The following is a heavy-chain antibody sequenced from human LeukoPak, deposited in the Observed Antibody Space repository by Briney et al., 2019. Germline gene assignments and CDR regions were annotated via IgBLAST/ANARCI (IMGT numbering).Heavy chain of an antibody. Sequence: SETLTLTCTVSGGSISSGGYYWSWIRQHPGKGLEWIEYIYYSGSTYYNPSLKSRVTISVDTSKNQFSLKLSSVTAADTAVYYCAREVGYYGSGSYGPTDYYGMDVWGQGTTVTVSS. V-gene: IGHV4-31*03. CDR2: IYYSGST. CDR3: AREVGYYGSGSYGPTDYYGMDV. CDR1: GGSISSGGYY. D-gene: IGHD3-10*01. J-gene: IGHJ6*02.